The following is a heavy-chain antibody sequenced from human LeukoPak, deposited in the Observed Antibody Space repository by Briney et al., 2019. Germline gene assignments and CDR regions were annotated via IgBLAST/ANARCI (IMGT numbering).Heavy chain of an antibody. CDR1: GGSISSSSYY. CDR3: ARDLGAGVWFDP. Sequence: SETLSLTCTVSGGSISSSSYYWGWIRQPPGKGLKWIGYIYYSGSTNYNPSLKSRVTISVDTSKNQFSLKLSSVTAADTAVYYCARDLGAGVWFDPWGQGTLVTVSS. V-gene: IGHV4-61*01. D-gene: IGHD6-19*01. CDR2: IYYSGST. J-gene: IGHJ5*02.